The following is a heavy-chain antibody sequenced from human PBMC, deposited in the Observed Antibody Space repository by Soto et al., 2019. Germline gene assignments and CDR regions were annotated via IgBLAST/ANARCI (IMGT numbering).Heavy chain of an antibody. CDR2: INTYGSGT. J-gene: IGHJ5*02. Sequence: GSLRLSCAASGFTFSSDWMHWVRQAPGKGLVWVSRINTYGSGTSYADSVKGRFTISRDNAKNMLYLQMNSLRAEDTAVYYCARGIAVADTWWYDPWGQGTLVTFSS. CDR1: GFTFSSDW. CDR3: ARGIAVADTWWYDP. D-gene: IGHD6-19*01. V-gene: IGHV3-74*01.